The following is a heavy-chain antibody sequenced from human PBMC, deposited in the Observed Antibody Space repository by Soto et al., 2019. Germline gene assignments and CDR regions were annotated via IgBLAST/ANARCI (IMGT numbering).Heavy chain of an antibody. D-gene: IGHD3-3*01. CDR1: GYSISSYY. J-gene: IGHJ6*03. V-gene: IGHV4-59*08. CDR3: ASCLNDFYYMDV. Sequence: SETLSLTCTVSGYSISSYYWSWIRQPPGKGLEWIGCIYYSGSTTYNPSLRSRVTISLDTSKNQFSLKLSSVTAADTAVYYCASCLNDFYYMDVWGKGTTVTVSS. CDR2: IYYSGST.